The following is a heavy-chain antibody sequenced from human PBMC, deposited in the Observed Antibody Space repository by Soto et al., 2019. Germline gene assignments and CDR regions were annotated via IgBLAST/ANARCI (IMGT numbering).Heavy chain of an antibody. V-gene: IGHV4-4*02. Sequence: QVQLQESGPGLVKPSGTLSLTCDVSGVSISSGNWWSWVRQAPGKGLEWIGEIYHSRSTNYKTSLRSRVTMSVDKSKNQLSLKLTSVTAADSAVYSCARSAFDFWSGYMVRYFEYWGQGTLVTVSS. CDR1: GVSISSGNW. CDR2: IYHSRST. J-gene: IGHJ4*02. D-gene: IGHD3-3*01. CDR3: ARSAFDFWSGYMVRYFEY.